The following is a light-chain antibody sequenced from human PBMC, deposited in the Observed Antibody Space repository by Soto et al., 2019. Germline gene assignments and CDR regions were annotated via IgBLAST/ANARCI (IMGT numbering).Light chain of an antibody. J-gene: IGKJ1*01. CDR2: GAS. V-gene: IGKV3-15*01. Sequence: EIVMTQSPATLSVSPGERATLSCRASQSVSSNLAWYQQKPGQAPRLLIYGASTRATGIPARFSGSGSGTEFTLSISSLQSADFAVYYCQQYNNWTTFGQGTKVEIK. CDR1: QSVSSN. CDR3: QQYNNWTT.